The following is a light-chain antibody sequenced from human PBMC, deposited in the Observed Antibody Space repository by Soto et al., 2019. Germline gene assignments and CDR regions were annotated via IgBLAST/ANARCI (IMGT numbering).Light chain of an antibody. J-gene: IGKJ3*01. CDR3: HQYGSSPQA. CDR2: GAS. V-gene: IGKV3-20*01. CDR1: QSVTRSF. Sequence: EIVLTQSPGTLSLSPGERVTLSCRASQSVTRSFLAWYQQKPGQAPRLLIYGASSRATGIPERFSGSESGTDFTLTISRLEPEDFAVYYCHQYGSSPQAFGPGTKVDIK.